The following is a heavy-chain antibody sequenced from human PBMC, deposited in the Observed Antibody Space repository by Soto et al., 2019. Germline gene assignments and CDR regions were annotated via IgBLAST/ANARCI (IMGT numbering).Heavy chain of an antibody. D-gene: IGHD6-19*01. CDR1: GYTFTSYA. CDR3: AKEKEDSSGPWYYYGMDV. J-gene: IGHJ6*02. V-gene: IGHV1-3*01. CDR2: INAGNGNT. Sequence: ASVKVSCKASGYTFTSYAMHWVRQAPGQRLEWMGWINAGNGNTKYSQKFQGRVTITRDTSASTAYMELSSLRSEDTAVYFCAKEKEDSSGPWYYYGMDVWGQGTTVTVSS.